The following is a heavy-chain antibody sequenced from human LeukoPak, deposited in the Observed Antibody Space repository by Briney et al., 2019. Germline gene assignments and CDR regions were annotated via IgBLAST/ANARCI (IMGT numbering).Heavy chain of an antibody. CDR2: ISDYNGNT. V-gene: IGHV1-18*01. D-gene: IGHD3-22*01. Sequence: GSVTVSCKASGYTFTRYGISWVGQAPGQGLEGMGWISDYNGNTNYAQKLQGRVTMTTDTSTSTPYMELRSLKSDDTAVYYCEREAPRYYYDSSGPIRGAFDIWGQGTMVTVSS. CDR3: EREAPRYYYDSSGPIRGAFDI. CDR1: GYTFTRYG. J-gene: IGHJ3*02.